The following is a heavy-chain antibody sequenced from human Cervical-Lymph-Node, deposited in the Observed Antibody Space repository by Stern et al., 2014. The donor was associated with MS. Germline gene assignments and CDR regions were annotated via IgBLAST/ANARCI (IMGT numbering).Heavy chain of an antibody. CDR2: IHWDSGAT. CDR1: GFRVQDFG. CDR3: ARGDGGDY. D-gene: IGHD3-16*01. J-gene: IGHJ4*02. Sequence: EVQLVESGGGVVRPGGALRLSCAASGFRVQDFGMSWVRQAPGKGLEWVAGIHWDSGATGYAVSVQGRFTISRDNAKNSLYLLMNSLRVDDTAFYHCARGDGGDYWGQGTLVTVSS. V-gene: IGHV3-20*01.